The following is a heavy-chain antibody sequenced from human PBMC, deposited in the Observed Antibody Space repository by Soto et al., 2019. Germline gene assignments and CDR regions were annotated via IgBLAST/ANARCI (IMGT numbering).Heavy chain of an antibody. CDR1: GGSISSGGYY. Sequence: SETLSLTCTVSGGSISSGGYYWSWIRQHPGKGLEWIGYIYYSGSTYYNPSLKSRVTISVDTSKNQFSLKLSSVTAADTAVYYCARGRMATIDYWGQGTLVTVSS. CDR3: ARGRMATIDY. D-gene: IGHD5-12*01. V-gene: IGHV4-31*03. J-gene: IGHJ4*02. CDR2: IYYSGST.